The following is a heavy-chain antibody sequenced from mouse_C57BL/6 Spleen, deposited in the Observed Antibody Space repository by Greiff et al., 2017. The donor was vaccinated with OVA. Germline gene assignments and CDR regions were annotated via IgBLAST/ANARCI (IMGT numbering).Heavy chain of an antibody. CDR2: IHPNSGST. V-gene: IGHV1-64*01. CDR3: ATLYYGSSYLDY. Sequence: VQLQQSGAELVKPGASVKLSCKASGYTFTSYWMHWVKQRPGQGLEWIGMIHPNSGSTNYNEKFKSKATLTVDKSSSTAYMQLSSLTSEDSAVYYCATLYYGSSYLDYWGQGTTLTVSS. D-gene: IGHD1-1*01. J-gene: IGHJ2*01. CDR1: GYTFTSYW.